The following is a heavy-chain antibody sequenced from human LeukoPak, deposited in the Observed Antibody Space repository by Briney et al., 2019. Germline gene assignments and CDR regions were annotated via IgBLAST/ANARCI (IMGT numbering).Heavy chain of an antibody. CDR1: GYTFTGYY. CDR2: IDPNSGGI. J-gene: IGHJ4*02. CDR3: ARDSRVSGDY. Sequence: GASVTVSCKASGYTFTGYYLHWVRQAPGQGLEWMGRIDPNSGGIKYAQKFQGRVTMTRDTAISTAYMDLSRLTSDDTAVYYCARDSRVSGDYWGQGTLVTVSS. V-gene: IGHV1-2*06. D-gene: IGHD2/OR15-2a*01.